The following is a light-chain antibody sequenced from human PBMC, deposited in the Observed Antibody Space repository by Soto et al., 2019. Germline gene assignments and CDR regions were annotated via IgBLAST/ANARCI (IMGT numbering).Light chain of an antibody. Sequence: EIVLTQSPGTLSLSPGERATLSCRASQSISSSYLAWYQQKPGQAPRLLVYGASSRATGIPDRLSGSGSGTDFTLTISRLEPEDFAVYYCQQYGSSRFTFGPGTNVDIK. CDR2: GAS. V-gene: IGKV3-20*01. CDR3: QQYGSSRFT. J-gene: IGKJ3*01. CDR1: QSISSSY.